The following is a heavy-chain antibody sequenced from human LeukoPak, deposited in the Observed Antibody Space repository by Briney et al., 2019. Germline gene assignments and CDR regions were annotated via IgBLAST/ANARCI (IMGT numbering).Heavy chain of an antibody. Sequence: SETLSLTCTVSGGSISSYYWSWIRRPAGKGLEWIGRIYTSGSTNYNPSLKSRVTMSVDTSKNQFSLKLSSVTAADTAVYYCVRDITMVRGVLDAFDIWGQGTMVTVSS. D-gene: IGHD3-10*01. CDR3: VRDITMVRGVLDAFDI. CDR2: IYTSGST. J-gene: IGHJ3*02. V-gene: IGHV4-4*07. CDR1: GGSISSYY.